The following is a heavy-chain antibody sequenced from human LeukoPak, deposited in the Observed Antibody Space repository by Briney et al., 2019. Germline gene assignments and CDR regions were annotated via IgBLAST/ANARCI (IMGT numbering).Heavy chain of an antibody. CDR2: IRSSGNII. CDR1: GFTFINYD. J-gene: IGHJ4*02. V-gene: IGHV3-48*03. Sequence: GGSLRLSCTASGFTFINYDMNWVRQAPGKGLEWISYIRSSGNIIYYADFLKGRFSISGDNGKNTMFLQMNTLRAEDTAVYYCARDRGGFYFDLWGQGTLVTVPS. D-gene: IGHD3-10*01. CDR3: ARDRGGFYFDL.